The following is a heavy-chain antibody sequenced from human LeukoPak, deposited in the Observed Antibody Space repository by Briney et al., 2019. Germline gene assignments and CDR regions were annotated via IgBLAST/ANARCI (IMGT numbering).Heavy chain of an antibody. CDR1: GGSISSGGYH. Sequence: SETLSLTCTVSGGSISSGGYHWSWIRQHPGTGLEWIGYIYYSGSTYYNPSLKSRVTISVDTSKNQFSLKLSSVTAADTAVYYCARLSDGYNRWGQGTLVTVSS. CDR2: IYYSGST. CDR3: ARLSDGYNR. D-gene: IGHD5-24*01. V-gene: IGHV4-31*03. J-gene: IGHJ5*02.